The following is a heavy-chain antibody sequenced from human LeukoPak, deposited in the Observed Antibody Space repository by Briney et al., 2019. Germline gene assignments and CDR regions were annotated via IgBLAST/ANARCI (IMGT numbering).Heavy chain of an antibody. CDR3: ASWSGSSVLDY. CDR1: GFTFSTSN. D-gene: IGHD3-3*01. V-gene: IGHV3-21*01. J-gene: IGHJ4*02. CDR2: ITPGGSNM. Sequence: PGGSLRLSCAASGFTFSTSNMNWVGQTPEKGLEWVSTITPGGSNMYYHDSVKGRFTISRDNAKNLLFLQMNSLRAEDTAVYYCASWSGSSVLDYWGQGTLVTVSS.